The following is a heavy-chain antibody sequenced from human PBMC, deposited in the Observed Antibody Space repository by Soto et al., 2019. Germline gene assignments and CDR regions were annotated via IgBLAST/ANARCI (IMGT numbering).Heavy chain of an antibody. V-gene: IGHV1-2*02. D-gene: IGHD3-10*01. J-gene: IGHJ4*02. CDR1: GFTFTGYF. CDR3: ARDAISVLTHCFDN. CDR2: INLNSGGT. Sequence: GASVKVSCKASGFTFTGYFMHWVRQAPGQGLEWMGWINLNSGGTKYAQNFQGRVTMMRDTSISTAYMELGSLTSDDTAVYYCARDAISVLTHCFDNWGQGTPVTVSS.